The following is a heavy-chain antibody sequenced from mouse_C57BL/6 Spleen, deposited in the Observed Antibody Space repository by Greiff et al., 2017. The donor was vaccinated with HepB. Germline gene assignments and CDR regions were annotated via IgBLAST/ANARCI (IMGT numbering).Heavy chain of an antibody. J-gene: IGHJ2*01. CDR2: IRLKSDNYAT. Sequence: VQGVESGGGLVQPGGSMKLSCVASGFTFSNYWMNWVRQSPEKGLEWVAQIRLKSDNYATHYAESVKGRFTISRDDSKSSVYLQMNNLRAEDTGIYYCTEAGDYDVGDYFDYWGQGTTLTVSS. CDR3: TEAGDYDVGDYFDY. D-gene: IGHD2-4*01. V-gene: IGHV6-3*01. CDR1: GFTFSNYW.